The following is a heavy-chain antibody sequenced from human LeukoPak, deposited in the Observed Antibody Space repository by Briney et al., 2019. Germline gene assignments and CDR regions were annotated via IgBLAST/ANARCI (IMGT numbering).Heavy chain of an antibody. CDR3: ARSGIVGIDKNWFDP. D-gene: IGHD2-15*01. J-gene: IGHJ5*02. Sequence: PSETLSLTCTVSGGSISSYYWSWIRQPAGKGLEWIGRIYTSGSTNYNPSLKSRVTMSVDTSKNQFSLKLSSVTAADTAVYYCARSGIVGIDKNWFDPWGQGTLVTASS. V-gene: IGHV4-4*07. CDR2: IYTSGST. CDR1: GGSISSYY.